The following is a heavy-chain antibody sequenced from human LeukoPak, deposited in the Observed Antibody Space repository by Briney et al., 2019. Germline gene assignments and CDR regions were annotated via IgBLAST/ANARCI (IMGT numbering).Heavy chain of an antibody. D-gene: IGHD3-22*01. Sequence: PSETLSLTCTVSGGSISSSSYYWGWIRQPPGKGLEWIGSIYYSGSTYYNPSLKSRVTISVDTSKNQFSLKLSSVTAADTAVYYCARHYPDYYDSSGDAFDIWGQGTLVTVSS. CDR1: GGSISSSSYY. V-gene: IGHV4-39*01. J-gene: IGHJ3*02. CDR2: IYYSGST. CDR3: ARHYPDYYDSSGDAFDI.